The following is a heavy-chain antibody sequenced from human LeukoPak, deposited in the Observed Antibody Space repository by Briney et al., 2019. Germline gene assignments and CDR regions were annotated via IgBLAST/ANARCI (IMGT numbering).Heavy chain of an antibody. CDR3: ARVGYSSGSTAYDP. Sequence: ASVKVSCKASGYTFTSYGISWVRQAPGQGLEWMGWISAYNGNTNYAQRLQGRVTMTTDTSTSTAYMELRSLRSDDTAVYYCARVGYSSGSTAYDPWGQGTLVTVSS. CDR1: GYTFTSYG. CDR2: ISAYNGNT. V-gene: IGHV1-18*01. J-gene: IGHJ5*02. D-gene: IGHD6-19*01.